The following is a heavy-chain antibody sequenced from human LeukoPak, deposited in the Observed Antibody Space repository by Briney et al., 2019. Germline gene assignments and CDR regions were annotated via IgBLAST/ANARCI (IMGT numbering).Heavy chain of an antibody. Sequence: SETLSLTCTVSGGSISSYYWSWIRQPPGKGLEWIGYIYYSGSTNYNPSLKSRVTISVDTSKNQFSLKLSSVTAADTAVYYCARDYCSGGSCYSNYYYYMDVWGKGTTVTVSS. CDR2: IYYSGST. D-gene: IGHD2-15*01. CDR1: GGSISSYY. J-gene: IGHJ6*03. V-gene: IGHV4-59*12. CDR3: ARDYCSGGSCYSNYYYYMDV.